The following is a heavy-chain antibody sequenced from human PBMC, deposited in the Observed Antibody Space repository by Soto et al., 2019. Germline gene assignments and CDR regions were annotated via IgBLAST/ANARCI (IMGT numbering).Heavy chain of an antibody. CDR2: IIPIFGTA. CDR3: ARFLGYCSGGSCLPIELGY. CDR1: GGTFSSYA. Sequence: SVKVSFKASGGTFSSYAISWVRQAPGQGLEWMGGIIPIFGTANYAQKFQGRVTITADESTSTAYMELSSVTAADTAVYYCARFLGYCSGGSCLPIELGYWGQGTLVTVSS. V-gene: IGHV1-69*13. J-gene: IGHJ4*02. D-gene: IGHD2-15*01.